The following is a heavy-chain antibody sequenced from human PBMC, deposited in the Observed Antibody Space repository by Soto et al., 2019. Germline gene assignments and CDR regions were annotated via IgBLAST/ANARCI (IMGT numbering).Heavy chain of an antibody. J-gene: IGHJ6*03. CDR3: ASAYGSGSCENYYYYYMDV. Sequence: SETLSLTCTVSGGSISSGGYYWSWIRQHPGKGLERIGYIYYSGSTYYNPSLKSRVTISVDTSKNQFSLKLSSVTAADTAVYYCASAYGSGSCENYYYYYMDVWGKGTTVTVSS. V-gene: IGHV4-31*03. D-gene: IGHD3-10*01. CDR1: GGSISSGGYY. CDR2: IYYSGST.